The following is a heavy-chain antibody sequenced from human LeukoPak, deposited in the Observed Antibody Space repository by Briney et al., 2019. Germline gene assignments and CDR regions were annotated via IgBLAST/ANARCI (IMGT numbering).Heavy chain of an antibody. CDR1: GXSFTNYC. CDR2: IYPGHSEA. Sequence: KDGESLKISFKGSGXSFTNYCIGWVRQMPGKGLEWMGIIYPGHSEARYSPSFQGQVTISADKSISTAYLHWSSLKASDTAMYYCARRGAEIGDYWGQGTLVTVSS. D-gene: IGHD3-16*01. V-gene: IGHV5-51*01. J-gene: IGHJ4*02. CDR3: ARRGAEIGDY.